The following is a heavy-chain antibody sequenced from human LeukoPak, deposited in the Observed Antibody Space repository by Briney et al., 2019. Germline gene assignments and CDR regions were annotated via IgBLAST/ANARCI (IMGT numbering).Heavy chain of an antibody. Sequence: GASVKVSCKASGYTFTSYDINWVRQAPGQGLEWMGWMNPNSGNTGYAQKFQGRVTMTRNTSISTAYMELSSLRSEDTAVYYCAKGRSVCSSGWRENRFDPWGQATLVTDCS. D-gene: IGHD6-19*01. V-gene: IGHV1-8*01. CDR2: MNPNSGNT. CDR1: GYTFTSYD. J-gene: IGHJ5*02. CDR3: AKGRSVCSSGWRENRFDP.